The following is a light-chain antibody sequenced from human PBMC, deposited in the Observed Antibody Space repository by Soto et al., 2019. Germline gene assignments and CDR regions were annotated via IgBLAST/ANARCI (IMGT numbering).Light chain of an antibody. CDR2: DAS. V-gene: IGKV3-11*01. Sequence: ELVLTQSPATLSLSPGERATLSCRASQSVSSSLAWYQQKPGQAPRLLIYDASNRAAGIPARFSGSGSGTDITRTIGCLEPYDFAVEYGHECSYWPTFGRGTKVYSK. CDR1: QSVSSS. J-gene: IGKJ3*01. CDR3: HECSYWPT.